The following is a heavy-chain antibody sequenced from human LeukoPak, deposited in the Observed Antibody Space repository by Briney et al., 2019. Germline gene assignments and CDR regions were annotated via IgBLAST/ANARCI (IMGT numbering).Heavy chain of an antibody. CDR2: IYHSGST. J-gene: IGHJ4*02. Sequence: SETLSLTCAVSGGSISSSNWWSWVRQPPGKGLEWIGEIYHSGSTNYNPSLKSRVTISVDKSKNQFSLKLSSVTAADTAVYYCASSSAMVREPLDYWGQGTLVTVSS. D-gene: IGHD3-10*01. CDR3: ASSSAMVREPLDY. V-gene: IGHV4-4*02. CDR1: GGSISSSNW.